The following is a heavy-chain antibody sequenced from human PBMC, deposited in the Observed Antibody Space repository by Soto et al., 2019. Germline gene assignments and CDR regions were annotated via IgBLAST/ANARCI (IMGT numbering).Heavy chain of an antibody. CDR3: ARAQPTYSSSYFDY. D-gene: IGHD3-22*01. V-gene: IGHV3-23*01. CDR1: GFTFSSYA. J-gene: IGHJ4*02. Sequence: EVQLLESGGDLVQPGGSLRLSCAASGFTFSSYAMSWVRQAPGTGLEWVSTISGRGDDTYYTDSVKGGFTISRDKSKNTLYVHMNSLRAEDTPVYYCARAQPTYSSSYFDYWGQGTLVTFAS. CDR2: ISGRGDDT.